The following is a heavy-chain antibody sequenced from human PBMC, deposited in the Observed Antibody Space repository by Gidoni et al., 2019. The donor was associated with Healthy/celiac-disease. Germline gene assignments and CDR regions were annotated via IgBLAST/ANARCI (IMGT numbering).Heavy chain of an antibody. CDR2: ISSSVSTI. V-gene: IGHV3-11*01. Sequence: QVQLVESGGGLVKPGGSLRLSCAASGFTFSDYYMRWIRQAPGKGLEWVSDISSSVSTIYYADSVKCRFTISRDNAKNSLYLQMNSLRAEDTAVYYCAREPWDTALYYYYGMDVWGQGTTVTVSS. CDR3: AREPWDTALYYYYGMDV. D-gene: IGHD5-18*01. J-gene: IGHJ6*02. CDR1: GFTFSDYY.